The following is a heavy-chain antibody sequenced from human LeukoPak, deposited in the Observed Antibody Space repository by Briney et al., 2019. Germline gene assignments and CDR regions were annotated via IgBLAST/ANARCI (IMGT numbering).Heavy chain of an antibody. CDR3: ARDKGDFWSGYYNYYYYMDV. J-gene: IGHJ6*03. Sequence: ASVKVSCKASGYTFTSCYMHWVRQAPGQGLEWMGIINPSGGSTSYAQKFQGRVTMTRDTSTSTVYMELSSLRSEDTAVYYCARDKGDFWSGYYNYYYYMDVWGKGTTVTVSS. D-gene: IGHD3-3*01. CDR1: GYTFTSCY. V-gene: IGHV1-46*01. CDR2: INPSGGST.